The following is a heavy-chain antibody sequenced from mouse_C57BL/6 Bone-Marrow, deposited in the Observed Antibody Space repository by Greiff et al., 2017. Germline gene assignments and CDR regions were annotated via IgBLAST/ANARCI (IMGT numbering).Heavy chain of an antibody. CDR1: GFNIKDDY. D-gene: IGHD1-1*01. J-gene: IGHJ2*01. CDR2: LDPENGDT. Sequence: EVQLQQSGAELVRPGASVKLYCTASGFNIKDDYMHWVKQRPEQGLEWIGWLDPENGDTEYASKFQGKATITADTSSNTAYLQLSSLTSEDTAVYYCTTIYYYGSSPLDYWGEGTTLTVSS. CDR3: TTIYYYGSSPLDY. V-gene: IGHV14-4*01.